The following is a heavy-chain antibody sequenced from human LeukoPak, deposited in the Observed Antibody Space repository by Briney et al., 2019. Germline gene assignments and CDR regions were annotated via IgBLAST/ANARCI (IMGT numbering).Heavy chain of an antibody. V-gene: IGHV4-61*02. CDR1: GGSMIGDVSY. D-gene: IGHD2-21*01. J-gene: IGHJ5*01. Sequence: PSETLSLTCTVSGGSMIGDVSYWNWIRQPAGKGLEWIGRLYTTGSTIYNPSLKSRVSISAEMSKNQFSLRLQAVTAADTAVYFCARGEPIADTWFDSWGQGTLVTVSS. CDR2: LYTTGST. CDR3: ARGEPIADTWFDS.